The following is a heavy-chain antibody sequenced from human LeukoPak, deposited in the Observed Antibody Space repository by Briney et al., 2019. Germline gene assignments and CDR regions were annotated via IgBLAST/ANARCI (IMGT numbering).Heavy chain of an antibody. D-gene: IGHD3-16*02. CDR2: INHSGST. Sequence: SETLSLTCAVYGGSFSGYYWSWIRQPPGKGLEWIGEINHSGSTNYNPSLKSRVTISVDTSKNQFSLKLSSVTAADTAVYYCARLFYDYVWGSYRPYYYYYMDVWGKGTTVTISS. CDR3: ARLFYDYVWGSYRPYYYYYMDV. J-gene: IGHJ6*03. V-gene: IGHV4-34*01. CDR1: GGSFSGYY.